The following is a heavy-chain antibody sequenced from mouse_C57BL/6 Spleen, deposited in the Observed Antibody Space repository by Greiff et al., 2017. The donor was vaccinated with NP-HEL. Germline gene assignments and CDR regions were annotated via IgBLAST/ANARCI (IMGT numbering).Heavy chain of an antibody. Sequence: VQLQQSGPGLVQPSQCLSITCTVSGFSLTSYGVHWVRQSPGKGLEWLGVIWSGGSTDYNAAFISRLSISKDNSKSQVFFKMNSLQADDTAIYYCARLSDYVFDYWGQGTTLTVSS. CDR3: ARLSDYVFDY. CDR2: IWSGGST. CDR1: GFSLTSYG. J-gene: IGHJ2*01. V-gene: IGHV2-2*01. D-gene: IGHD2-4*01.